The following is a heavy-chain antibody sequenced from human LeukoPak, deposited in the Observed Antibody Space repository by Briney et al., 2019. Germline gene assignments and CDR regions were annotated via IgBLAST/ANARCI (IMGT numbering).Heavy chain of an antibody. D-gene: IGHD5-24*01. CDR2: IYYSGST. Sequence: SETLSLTCTVSGGSISSSSYYWGWIRQPPGKGLEGIGTIYYSGSTYYNPSLKSRVTISVDTSKTQFSLKRSSVTAADTAVYYCARIDSRWLGRTFYYWGQGTLVTVSS. CDR3: ARIDSRWLGRTFYY. CDR1: GGSISSSSYY. J-gene: IGHJ4*02. V-gene: IGHV4-39*07.